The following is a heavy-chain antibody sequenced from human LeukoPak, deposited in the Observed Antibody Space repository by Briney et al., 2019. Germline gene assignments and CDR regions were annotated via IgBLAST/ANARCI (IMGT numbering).Heavy chain of an antibody. J-gene: IGHJ4*02. Sequence: GGSLRLSCAASGFSISGHWMIWVRQSPGKGLEWVAFIRYDGSNKYYADSVKGRFTISRDNSKNTLYLQMNSLRAEDTAVYYCAKEIWPTVTTPGWTYFDYWGQGTLVTVSS. CDR3: AKEIWPTVTTPGWTYFDY. CDR2: IRYDGSNK. V-gene: IGHV3-30*02. D-gene: IGHD4-17*01. CDR1: GFSISGHW.